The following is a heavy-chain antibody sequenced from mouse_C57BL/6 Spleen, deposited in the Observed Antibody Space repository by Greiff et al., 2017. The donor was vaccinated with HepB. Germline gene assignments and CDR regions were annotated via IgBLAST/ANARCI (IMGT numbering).Heavy chain of an antibody. Sequence: QVQLQQSGTELVKPGASVKLSCKASGYTFTSYWMHWVKQRPGQGLEWIGNINPSNGGTNYNAKFKSKATLTVDKSSSTAYMQLSSLTSEDSAVYYCAREDYGSSYCLDYWGQGTTLTVSS. D-gene: IGHD1-1*01. CDR3: AREDYGSSYCLDY. V-gene: IGHV1-53*01. J-gene: IGHJ2*01. CDR1: GYTFTSYW. CDR2: INPSNGGT.